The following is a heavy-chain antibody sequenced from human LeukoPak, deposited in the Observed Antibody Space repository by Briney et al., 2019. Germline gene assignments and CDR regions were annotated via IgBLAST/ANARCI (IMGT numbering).Heavy chain of an antibody. D-gene: IGHD4-17*01. CDR1: GGSITTPYYY. V-gene: IGHV4-39*07. CDR3: AREDSGDNWFDP. CDR2: INHSGST. Sequence: SETLSLTCTVSGGSITTPYYYWGWIRQPPGKGLEWIGEINHSGSTNYNPSLKSRVTISVDTSKNHFSLKLSSVTAADTAVYYCAREDSGDNWFDPWGQGTLVTVSS. J-gene: IGHJ5*02.